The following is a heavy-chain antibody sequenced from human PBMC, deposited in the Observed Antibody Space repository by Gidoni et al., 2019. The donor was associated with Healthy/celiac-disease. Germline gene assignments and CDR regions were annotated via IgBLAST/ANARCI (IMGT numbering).Heavy chain of an antibody. V-gene: IGHV5-51*01. CDR1: GYSFTSYW. Sequence: EVQLVQSGAEVKKPGESLKISCKGSGYSFTSYWIGWVRQMPGKGLEWMGIIYPGDSDTRYSPSFQGQVTISADKSISTAYLQWSSLKASDTAMYYCARQEPYYYDSSGYYPHWGQGTLVTVSS. D-gene: IGHD3-22*01. CDR2: IYPGDSDT. CDR3: ARQEPYYYDSSGYYPH. J-gene: IGHJ4*02.